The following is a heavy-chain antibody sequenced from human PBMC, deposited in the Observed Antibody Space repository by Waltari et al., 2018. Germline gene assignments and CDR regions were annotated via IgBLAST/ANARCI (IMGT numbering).Heavy chain of an antibody. Sequence: QVQLQESGPGLVKPSETLSLTCTVSGGSISSYYWSWVRQPPGKGLEWIGYIYYSGSTNSNPSLKSRVTISVDTSKNQFSLKLSSVTAADTAVYYCARDLGVTTRMDVWGKGTTVTVSS. D-gene: IGHD4-4*01. CDR1: GGSISSYY. CDR2: IYYSGST. V-gene: IGHV4-59*01. J-gene: IGHJ6*04. CDR3: ARDLGVTTRMDV.